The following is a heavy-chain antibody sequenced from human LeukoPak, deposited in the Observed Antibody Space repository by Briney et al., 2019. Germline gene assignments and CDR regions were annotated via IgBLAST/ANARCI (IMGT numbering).Heavy chain of an antibody. CDR3: ARSVEMATIPFDY. V-gene: IGHV4-59*08. CDR2: IYYSGST. J-gene: IGHJ4*02. Sequence: KASETLSLTCTVSGGSISSYYWSWIRQPPGKGLEWIGYIYYSGSTNYSPSLKSRVTISVDTSKNQFSLKLSSVTAADTAVYYCARSVEMATIPFDYWGQGTLVTVSS. CDR1: GGSISSYY. D-gene: IGHD5-24*01.